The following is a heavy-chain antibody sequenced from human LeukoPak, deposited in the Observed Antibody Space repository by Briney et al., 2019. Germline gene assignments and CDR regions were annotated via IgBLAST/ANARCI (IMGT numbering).Heavy chain of an antibody. V-gene: IGHV4-61*01. D-gene: IGHD1-26*01. J-gene: IGHJ5*02. CDR3: ARSRAFNSGAFDP. CDR1: GASVSSASY. Sequence: PSETLSLTCTVSGASVSSASYWTWIRQPPGRGVEWIAHIYNGVNTNYNPSLKSRVTISVDTSKNQFSLRLNSVTATDTAVYYCARSRAFNSGAFDPWGQGSLVTVSS. CDR2: IYNGVNT.